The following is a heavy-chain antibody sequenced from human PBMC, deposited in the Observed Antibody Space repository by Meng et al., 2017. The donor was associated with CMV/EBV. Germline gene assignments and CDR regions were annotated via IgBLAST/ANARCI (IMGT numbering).Heavy chain of an antibody. Sequence: GESLKISCAASGFTFSSYAMHWVRQAPGKGLEWVAVISYDGSNKYYADSVKGRFTISRDNSKNTLYLQMNSLRAEDTAVYYSARDRDNFDYWGQGTLVTVSS. CDR1: GFTFSSYA. CDR3: ARDRDNFDY. V-gene: IGHV3-30-3*01. CDR2: ISYDGSNK. J-gene: IGHJ4*02.